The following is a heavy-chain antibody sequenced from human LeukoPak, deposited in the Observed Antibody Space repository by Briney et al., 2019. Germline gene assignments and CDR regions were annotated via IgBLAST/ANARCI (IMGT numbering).Heavy chain of an antibody. Sequence: ASVKVSCKASGYTFTGYYMHWVRQAPGQGLEWMGWINPNSGGTNYAQKFQGRVTMTRDTSISTAYMELSRLRSDDTAVYYCARGTYYDILTGYPKTHYYMDVWGKGTTVTVSS. D-gene: IGHD3-9*01. J-gene: IGHJ6*03. CDR2: INPNSGGT. V-gene: IGHV1-2*02. CDR3: ARGTYYDILTGYPKTHYYMDV. CDR1: GYTFTGYY.